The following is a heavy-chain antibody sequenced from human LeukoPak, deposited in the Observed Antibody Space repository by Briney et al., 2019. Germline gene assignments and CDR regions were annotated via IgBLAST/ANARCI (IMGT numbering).Heavy chain of an antibody. CDR1: GFTFSSYW. CDR3: ASVIAVAALFDY. Sequence: AGSLRLSCAASGFTFSSYWMSWVRQAPGKGLEWVANIKQDGSEKYYVDSVKGRFTISRDNAKNSLYLQMNSLRAEDTAVYYCASVIAVAALFDYWGQGTLVTVYS. J-gene: IGHJ4*02. V-gene: IGHV3-7*01. D-gene: IGHD6-19*01. CDR2: IKQDGSEK.